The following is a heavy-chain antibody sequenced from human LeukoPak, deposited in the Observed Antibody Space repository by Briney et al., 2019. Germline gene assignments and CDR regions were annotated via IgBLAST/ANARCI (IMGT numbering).Heavy chain of an antibody. V-gene: IGHV1-2*02. CDR2: INPNSGGT. CDR1: GYTFTFYY. D-gene: IGHD2-2*01. CDR3: AKDEVVPGYYYTDV. Sequence: GASVKVSCKASGYTFTFYYMHWVRQTPGHGLEWMGMINPNSGGTNYAQKVQGRVTMTRDTSISTAYMELSRLRSDDTAVYYCAKDEVVPGYYYTDVWGRGTTVTISS. J-gene: IGHJ6*03.